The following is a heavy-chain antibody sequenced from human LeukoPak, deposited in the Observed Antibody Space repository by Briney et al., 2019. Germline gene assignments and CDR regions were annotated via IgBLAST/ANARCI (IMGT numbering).Heavy chain of an antibody. D-gene: IGHD3-22*01. CDR3: ARLDYYDSRLNWFDP. J-gene: IGHJ5*02. V-gene: IGHV4-59*08. CDR1: GGSISSYY. CDR2: IYYSGST. Sequence: PSETLSLTCTVSGGSISSYYWSWIRQPPGKGLGWIGYIYYSGSTNYNPSLKSRVTISVDTSKNQFSLKLSSVTAADTAVYYCARLDYYDSRLNWFDPWGQGTLVTVSS.